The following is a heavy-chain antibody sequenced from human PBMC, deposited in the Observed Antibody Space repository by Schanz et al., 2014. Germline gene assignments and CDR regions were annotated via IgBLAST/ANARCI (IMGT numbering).Heavy chain of an antibody. CDR2: ITYNGGTI. J-gene: IGHJ4*02. V-gene: IGHV3-48*01. CDR3: ARGGPAYYFDD. CDR1: GITFSSHS. Sequence: EVQLVESGGGLVQPGKSLRLSCAASGITFSSHSFNWVRQAPGKGLEWISYITYNGGTIYYADSVKGRFTISRDNAKNSLYLEMNSLRAEDTALYYCARGGPAYYFDDWGQGTLXTVSS.